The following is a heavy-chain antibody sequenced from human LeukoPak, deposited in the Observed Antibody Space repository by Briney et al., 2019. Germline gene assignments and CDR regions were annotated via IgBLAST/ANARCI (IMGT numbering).Heavy chain of an antibody. CDR3: ARVARSAALLAGFDY. CDR2: INPSGGST. J-gene: IGHJ4*02. CDR1: GYTFTSYY. V-gene: IGHV1-46*01. Sequence: GASVKVSCKASGYTFTSYYMHWVRQAPGQGLEWMGIINPSGGSTSYARKFQGRVTMTRDTSTSTVYMELSGLRSEDTAVYYCARVARSAALLAGFDYWGQGTLVTVSS. D-gene: IGHD6-6*01.